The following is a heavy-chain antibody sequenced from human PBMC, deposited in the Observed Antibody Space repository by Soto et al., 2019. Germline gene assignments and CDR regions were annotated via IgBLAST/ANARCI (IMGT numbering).Heavy chain of an antibody. D-gene: IGHD6-13*01. CDR1: GFTFSSYG. CDR2: IWYDGSNK. Sequence: QVQLVESGGGVVQPGRSLRLSCAASGFTFSSYGMHWVRQAPGKGLEWVAVIWYDGSNKYYADSVKGRFTISRDNSKNTLYLQMNSLRAEDTAVYYCARDGGSSSLLDYWGQGTLVTVSS. V-gene: IGHV3-33*01. CDR3: ARDGGSSSLLDY. J-gene: IGHJ4*02.